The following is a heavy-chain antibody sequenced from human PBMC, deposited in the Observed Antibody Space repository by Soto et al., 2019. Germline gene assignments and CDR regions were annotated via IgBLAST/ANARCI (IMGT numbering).Heavy chain of an antibody. V-gene: IGHV6-1*01. CDR3: ARGYCSGGSCYAGEGDDAFDI. D-gene: IGHD2-15*01. CDR1: GDSVSSNSAA. Sequence: TLSLTCAISGDSVSSNSAAWNWIRQSPSRGLEWLGRTYYRSKWYNDYAVSVKSRITINPDTSKNQFSLQLNSVTPEDTAVYYCARGYCSGGSCYAGEGDDAFDIWGQGTMVTVSS. CDR2: TYYRSKWYN. J-gene: IGHJ3*02.